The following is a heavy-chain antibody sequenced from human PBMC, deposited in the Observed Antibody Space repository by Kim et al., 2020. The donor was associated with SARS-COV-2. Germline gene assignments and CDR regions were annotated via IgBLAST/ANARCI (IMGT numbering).Heavy chain of an antibody. CDR2: ISYDGSNK. Sequence: GGSLRLSCAASGFTFSSYGMHWVRQAPGKGLEWVAVISYDGSNKYYADSVKGRFTISRDNSKNTLYLQMNSLRAEDTAVYYCAKDGWFGELSRNWFDPWGQGTLVTVSS. J-gene: IGHJ5*02. CDR3: AKDGWFGELSRNWFDP. CDR1: GFTFSSYG. V-gene: IGHV3-30*18. D-gene: IGHD3-10*01.